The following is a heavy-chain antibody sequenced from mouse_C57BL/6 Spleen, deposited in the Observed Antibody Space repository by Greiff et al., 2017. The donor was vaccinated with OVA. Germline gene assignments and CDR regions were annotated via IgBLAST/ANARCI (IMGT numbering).Heavy chain of an antibody. D-gene: IGHD1-1*01. V-gene: IGHV5-9-1*02. CDR2: ISSGGDYI. J-gene: IGHJ3*01. CDR3: TRVYYYGSSPAWFAY. Sequence: VQLVESGDGLVKPGGSLKLSCAASGFTFSSYAMSWVRQTPEKRLEWVAYISSGGDYIYSADTVKGRFTISRDNARNTLYLQMSRLKSEDTAMYYRTRVYYYGSSPAWFAYWGQGTLVTVSA. CDR1: GFTFSSYA.